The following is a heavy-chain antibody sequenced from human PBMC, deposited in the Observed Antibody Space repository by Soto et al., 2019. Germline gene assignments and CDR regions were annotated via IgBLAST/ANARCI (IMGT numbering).Heavy chain of an antibody. CDR3: ARGRPPLWFGGNWFDP. V-gene: IGHV4-34*01. CDR2: INHSGST. D-gene: IGHD3-10*01. Sequence: PSETLSLTCAVYGGSFSGYYWSWIRQPPGKGLEWIGEINHSGSTNYNPSLKGRVTISVDTSKNQFSLKLSSVTAADTAVYYCARGRPPLWFGGNWFDPWGQGTLVTVSS. J-gene: IGHJ5*02. CDR1: GGSFSGYY.